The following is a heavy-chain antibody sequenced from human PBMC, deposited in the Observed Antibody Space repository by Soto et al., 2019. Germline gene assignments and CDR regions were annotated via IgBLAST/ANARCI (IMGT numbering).Heavy chain of an antibody. V-gene: IGHV4-39*01. J-gene: IGHJ4*02. CDR1: GGSISSRSDY. Sequence: PSETLSLTCTVSGGSISSRSDYWGWIRQPPGKGLAWIGSFYYAGSTYYNPSLKSRVTISEDTSKNQFSLILSSVTAADTAMYICARHNREGTSWLYYFYSWGQGILVTVSS. D-gene: IGHD2-2*01. CDR3: ARHNREGTSWLYYFYS. CDR2: FYYAGST.